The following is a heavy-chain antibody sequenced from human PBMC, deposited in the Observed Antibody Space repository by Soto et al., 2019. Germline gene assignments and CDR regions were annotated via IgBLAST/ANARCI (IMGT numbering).Heavy chain of an antibody. J-gene: IGHJ6*02. V-gene: IGHV4-34*01. Sequence: QVQLQQWGAGLLKPSETLSLTCAVYGGSFSGYYWSWIRQPPGKGLEGIGEINHSGSTNYNPSLKSRVTISVDTSKNQFSLKLSSVTAADTDVYYCANLLDYYDSSGYWAGSYGMDVWGQGTTVTVSS. CDR1: GGSFSGYY. CDR2: INHSGST. CDR3: ANLLDYYDSSGYWAGSYGMDV. D-gene: IGHD3-22*01.